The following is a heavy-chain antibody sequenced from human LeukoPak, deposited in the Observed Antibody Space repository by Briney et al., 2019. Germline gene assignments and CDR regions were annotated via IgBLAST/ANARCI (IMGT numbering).Heavy chain of an antibody. Sequence: ASVKVSCKASGYTFTGYYMHWVRQAPGQGLEWMGWINPNSGGTNYAQKFQGRVTMTRDTSISTAYMELSRLRSEDTAVYYCAKDSDQSAPNYYMDVWGKGTTVTVSS. CDR3: AKDSDQSAPNYYMDV. V-gene: IGHV1-2*02. D-gene: IGHD2-15*01. J-gene: IGHJ6*03. CDR1: GYTFTGYY. CDR2: INPNSGGT.